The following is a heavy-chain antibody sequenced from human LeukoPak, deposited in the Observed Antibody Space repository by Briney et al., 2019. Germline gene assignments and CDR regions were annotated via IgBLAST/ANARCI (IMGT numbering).Heavy chain of an antibody. D-gene: IGHD3-3*01. V-gene: IGHV1-46*01. Sequence: ASVKVSCKASGYTFTNYYMHWVRQAPGQGLEWVGVINPSGDSTTYSQKFQGRVTMTRDTSTSTVYMELSSLRSEDTAVYYCARVGVVMTDFDYWGQGTLVTVSS. CDR1: GYTFTNYY. CDR3: ARVGVVMTDFDY. J-gene: IGHJ4*02. CDR2: INPSGDST.